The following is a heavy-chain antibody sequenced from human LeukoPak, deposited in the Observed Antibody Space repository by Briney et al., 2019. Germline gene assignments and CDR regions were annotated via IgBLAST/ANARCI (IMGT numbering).Heavy chain of an antibody. D-gene: IGHD1-26*01. CDR1: GFTFSSYA. Sequence: GGSLRLSCAASGFTFSSYAMHWVRQAPGKGLEWVAVISYDGSNKYYADSVKGRFTISRDNSKNTLYLQMNSLRAEDTAVYYCAKERATTDYYYYGMDVWGQGTTVTVSS. CDR2: ISYDGSNK. V-gene: IGHV3-30-3*01. CDR3: AKERATTDYYYYGMDV. J-gene: IGHJ6*02.